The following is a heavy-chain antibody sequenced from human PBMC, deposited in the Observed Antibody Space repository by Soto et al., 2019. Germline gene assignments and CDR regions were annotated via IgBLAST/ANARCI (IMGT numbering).Heavy chain of an antibody. CDR1: GGSFSGYY. Sequence: QVQLQQWGAGLLKPSETLSLTCAVYGGSFSGYYWSWIRQPPGKGLEWIGEINHSGSTNYNPSLKSRVTISVDTSKNQFSLKLSSVTAADTAVYYCARGSDTAMDNGYFDYWGQGTLVTVSS. D-gene: IGHD5-18*01. J-gene: IGHJ4*02. V-gene: IGHV4-34*01. CDR2: INHSGST. CDR3: ARGSDTAMDNGYFDY.